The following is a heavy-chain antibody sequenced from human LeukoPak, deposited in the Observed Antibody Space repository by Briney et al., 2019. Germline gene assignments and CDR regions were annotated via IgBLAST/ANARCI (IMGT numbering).Heavy chain of an antibody. Sequence: PSETLSLTCTVSDGSIKTNYWWTWVRQPPGKGLEWIGETWHSGSSTNYNPSLKSRVAISVDKPKSQFSLKLTSVTAADTAIYYCARGNEYTWWQWSQGTLVTVSS. D-gene: IGHD2-15*01. CDR3: ARGNEYTWWQ. CDR1: DGSIKTNYW. CDR2: TWHSGSST. J-gene: IGHJ4*02. V-gene: IGHV4-4*02.